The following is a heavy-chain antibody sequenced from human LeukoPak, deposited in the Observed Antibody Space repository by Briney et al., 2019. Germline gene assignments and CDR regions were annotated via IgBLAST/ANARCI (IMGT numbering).Heavy chain of an antibody. Sequence: PSETLSLTCAVYGGSFSGYYWSWIRQPPGKGLEWIGEINHSGSTNYNPSLKCRVTISVDTSKNQFSLKLSSVTAADTAVYYCARAISKDIVVVPAAILESRTAYYYFDYWGQGTLVTVSS. CDR1: GGSFSGYY. CDR3: ARAISKDIVVVPAAILESRTAYYYFDY. D-gene: IGHD2-2*01. J-gene: IGHJ4*02. CDR2: INHSGST. V-gene: IGHV4-34*01.